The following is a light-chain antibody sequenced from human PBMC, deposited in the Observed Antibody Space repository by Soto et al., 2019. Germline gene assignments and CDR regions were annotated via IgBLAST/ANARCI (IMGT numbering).Light chain of an antibody. CDR3: QQRSNWPPT. CDR2: DAS. Sequence: EIVLTQSPATLSLSPGERATLSCRASQSVSSSLASYQQKPRQAPSLLIYDASNMATGIPARFSGSGSGTDFTLTISSLEPEDFAVYYCQQRSNWPPTFGGGTKVEIK. CDR1: QSVSSS. V-gene: IGKV3-11*01. J-gene: IGKJ4*01.